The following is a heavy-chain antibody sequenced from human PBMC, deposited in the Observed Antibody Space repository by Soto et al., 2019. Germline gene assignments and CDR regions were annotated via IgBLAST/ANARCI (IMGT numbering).Heavy chain of an antibody. Sequence: SVKVSCKASGYTLFLYGINWGLQAPGQGLEWMGWISAYNGNTNYAQKLQGRVTMTTDTSTSTAYMELRSLRSDDTAVYYCARYYYYDSSGHRFDPWGQGTLVTVSS. CDR3: ARYYYYDSSGHRFDP. D-gene: IGHD3-22*01. V-gene: IGHV1-18*01. CDR1: GYTLFLYG. J-gene: IGHJ5*02. CDR2: ISAYNGNT.